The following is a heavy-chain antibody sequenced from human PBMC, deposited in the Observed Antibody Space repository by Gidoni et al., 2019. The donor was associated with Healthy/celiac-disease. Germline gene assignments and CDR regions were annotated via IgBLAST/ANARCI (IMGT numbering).Heavy chain of an antibody. D-gene: IGHD2-8*02. V-gene: IGHV4-39*01. Sequence: ISSSSYYWGWIRQPPGKGLEWIGSIYYSGSTYYNPSLKSRVTISVDTSKNQFSLKLSSVTAADTAVYYCARHYGWYEYRNYYGMDVWGQGTTVTVSS. J-gene: IGHJ6*02. CDR2: IYYSGST. CDR3: ARHYGWYEYRNYYGMDV. CDR1: ISSSSYY.